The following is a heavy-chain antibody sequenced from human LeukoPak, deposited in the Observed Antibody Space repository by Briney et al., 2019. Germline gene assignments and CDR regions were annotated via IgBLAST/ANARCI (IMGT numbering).Heavy chain of an antibody. CDR3: AKLREWELPDLFDY. D-gene: IGHD1-26*01. Sequence: GGTLRLSCEASGFTFSNYGMHWVRQAPGKGLELVSGISGSGGSRFYTDSVKGRFTISRDNSKNTLYLQMNSLRAEDTAVYYCAKLREWELPDLFDYWGQGTLVTVSS. CDR2: ISGSGGSR. V-gene: IGHV3-23*01. CDR1: GFTFSNYG. J-gene: IGHJ4*02.